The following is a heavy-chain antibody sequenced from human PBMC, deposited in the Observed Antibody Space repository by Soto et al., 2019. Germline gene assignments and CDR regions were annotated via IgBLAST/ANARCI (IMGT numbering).Heavy chain of an antibody. D-gene: IGHD2-15*01. J-gene: IGHJ4*02. CDR1: GFTFSSYA. V-gene: IGHV3-30-3*01. CDR3: ATTIGYCSGGSCLPSFDY. Sequence: ESGGGVVQPGRSLRLSCAASGFTFSSYAMHWVRQAPGKGLEWVAVISYGGSNKYYADSVKGRFTISRDNSKNTLYLQMNSLRAEDTAVYYCATTIGYCSGGSCLPSFDYWGQGTLVTVSS. CDR2: ISYGGSNK.